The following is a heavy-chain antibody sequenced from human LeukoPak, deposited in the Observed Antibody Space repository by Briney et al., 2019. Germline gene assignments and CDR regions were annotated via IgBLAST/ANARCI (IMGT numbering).Heavy chain of an antibody. CDR1: GGSISSYY. CDR3: ARVMWLVDLLAAFDI. V-gene: IGHV4-59*01. J-gene: IGHJ3*02. D-gene: IGHD6-19*01. Sequence: SETLSLTCTVSGGSISSYYWSWIRQPPGKGLELIGYIYYSGSTNYNPSLKSRVTISVDTSKNQFSLKLSSVTAADTAVYYCARVMWLVDLLAAFDIWGQGTMVTVSS. CDR2: IYYSGST.